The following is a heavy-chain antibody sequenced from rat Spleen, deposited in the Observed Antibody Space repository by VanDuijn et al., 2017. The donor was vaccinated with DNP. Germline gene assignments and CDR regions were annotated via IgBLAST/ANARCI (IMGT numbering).Heavy chain of an antibody. Sequence: EVQLVESGGGLVQPGRSLKLSCAASGFTFSNYGMAWVRQAPTKGLEWVASISSGGGNFYYRDSVKGRFTISRDNAKSTLYLQMDSLRSEDTATYYCATHVNYPGMRYYFDYWGQGVMVTVSS. D-gene: IGHD1-4*01. J-gene: IGHJ2*01. CDR2: ISSGGGNF. CDR1: GFTFSNYG. CDR3: ATHVNYPGMRYYFDY. V-gene: IGHV5S13*01.